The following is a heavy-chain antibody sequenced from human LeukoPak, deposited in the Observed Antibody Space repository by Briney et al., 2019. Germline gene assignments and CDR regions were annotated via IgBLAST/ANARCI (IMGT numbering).Heavy chain of an antibody. CDR1: GFTFSTYT. CDR2: ISSSSSYI. V-gene: IGHV3-21*01. Sequence: PGGSLRLSCAASGFTFSTYTMNWVRQAPGKGLEWVSSISSSSSYIYFADSVKGRFTISRDNAKNSLYLQMNSLRAEDTAVYYCTTYSTNWALDYWGQGTLVTVSS. CDR3: TTYSTNWALDY. J-gene: IGHJ4*02. D-gene: IGHD6-13*01.